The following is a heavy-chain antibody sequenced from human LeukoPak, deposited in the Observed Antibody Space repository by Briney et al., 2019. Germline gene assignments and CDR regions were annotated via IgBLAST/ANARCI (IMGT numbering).Heavy chain of an antibody. J-gene: IGHJ6*03. CDR3: ARDQNHRALMVYAKAAYYYYMDV. V-gene: IGHV1-69*05. D-gene: IGHD2-8*01. Sequence: SVKVSCKASGGTFSSYAISWVRQAPGQGLEWMGRIIPIFGTANYAQKFQGRVTITTDESTSTAYMELSSLRSEDTAVYYCARDQNHRALMVYAKAAYYYYMDVWGKGTTVTVSS. CDR2: IIPIFGTA. CDR1: GGTFSSYA.